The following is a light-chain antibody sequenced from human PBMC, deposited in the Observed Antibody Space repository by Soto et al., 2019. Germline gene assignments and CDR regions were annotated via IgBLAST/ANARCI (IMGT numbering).Light chain of an antibody. CDR3: QQYGSTPPT. J-gene: IGKJ1*01. Sequence: EIVLTQSPGTLSLSPGERATLSCRASQSVSSSDLAWYQQKPGQAPRLLIYGASSRATGIPDRFSGSGSGTDFTLTISRLEPEDFGVYYCQQYGSTPPTFGQGTKVDI. CDR1: QSVSSSD. V-gene: IGKV3-20*01. CDR2: GAS.